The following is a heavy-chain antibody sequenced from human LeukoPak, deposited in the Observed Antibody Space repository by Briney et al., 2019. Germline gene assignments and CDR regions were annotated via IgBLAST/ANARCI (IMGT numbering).Heavy chain of an antibody. CDR3: AKDPDILTGYHFDY. D-gene: IGHD3-9*01. V-gene: IGHV3-30*18. J-gene: IGHJ4*02. CDR2: ISYDGSNK. CDR1: GFTFSSYG. Sequence: RGGSLRLSCAASGFTFSSYGMHWVRQAPGKGLEWVAVISYDGSNKYYADSVKGRFTIYRDNSKYTLYLQMNSLRAEDTAVYYCAKDPDILTGYHFDYWGQGTLVTVSS.